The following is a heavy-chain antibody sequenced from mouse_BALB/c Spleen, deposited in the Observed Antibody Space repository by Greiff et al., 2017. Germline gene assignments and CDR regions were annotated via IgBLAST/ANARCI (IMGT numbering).Heavy chain of an antibody. D-gene: IGHD1-1*01. V-gene: IGHV3-2*02. J-gene: IGHJ2*01. CDR1: GYSITSDYA. CDR3: ARWDYAFFDY. Sequence: EVKLEESGPGLVKPSQSLSLTCTVTGYSITSDYAWNWIRQFPGNKLEWMGYISYSGSTSYNPSLKSRISITRDTSKNQFFLQLNSVTTEDTATYYCARWDYAFFDYWGQGTTLTVSS. CDR2: ISYSGST.